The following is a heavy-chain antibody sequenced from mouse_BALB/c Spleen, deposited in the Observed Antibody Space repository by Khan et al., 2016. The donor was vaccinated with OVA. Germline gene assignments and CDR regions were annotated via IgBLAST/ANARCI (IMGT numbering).Heavy chain of an antibody. J-gene: IGHJ3*01. CDR3: ARVEKYGYDPSWFAY. D-gene: IGHD2-2*01. CDR2: IEPSDSET. CDR1: GYTFTSYW. V-gene: IGHV1-61*01. Sequence: QVQLQQPGTELVRPGASVKLSCKASGYTFTSYWMNWVKQRPGHGLAWIGRIEPSDSETHYHQLFKDKATLTVDKSSRTAYIQLRSLTSEDSAVDYCARVEKYGYDPSWFAYWGQGTLVTVSA.